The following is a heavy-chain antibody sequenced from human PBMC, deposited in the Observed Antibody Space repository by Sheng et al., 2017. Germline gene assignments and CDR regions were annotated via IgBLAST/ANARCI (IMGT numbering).Heavy chain of an antibody. Sequence: QVQLQESGPGLVKPSQTLSLTCTVSGGSISSGGYYWSWIRQHPGKGLEWIGYIYYSGSTYYNPSLKSLVTISVDTSKNQFSLKLSSVTAADTAVYYCARLDYLGRQNWFDPWGQGTLVTVSS. D-gene: IGHD4-17*01. V-gene: IGHV4-31*01. CDR2: IYYSGST. CDR3: ARLDYLGRQNWFDP. CDR1: GGSISSGGYY. J-gene: IGHJ5*02.